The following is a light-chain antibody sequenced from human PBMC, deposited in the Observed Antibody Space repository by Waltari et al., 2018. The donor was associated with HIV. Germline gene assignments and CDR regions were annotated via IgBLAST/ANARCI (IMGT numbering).Light chain of an antibody. V-gene: IGLV1-40*01. CDR3: QSHDSSLSGYV. CDR2: GNS. J-gene: IGLJ1*01. CDR1: SSNIGAGYH. Sequence: QSVLTQPPSVSGAPGQRVTISCTGSSSNIGAGYHVHWYPQLPGTAPKPLIYGNSHRPAGVPDRFSGSKSGTSASLAITGLQAEDEADYHCQSHDSSLSGYVFGTGTKVTVL.